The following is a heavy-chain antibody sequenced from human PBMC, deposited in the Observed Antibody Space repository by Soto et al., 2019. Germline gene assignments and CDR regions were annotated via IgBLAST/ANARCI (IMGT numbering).Heavy chain of an antibody. CDR3: ATLDNWFDP. CDR1: GGSISPYY. J-gene: IGHJ5*02. CDR2: IYYSGST. V-gene: IGHV4-59*12. Sequence: PSETLSLTCTVSGGSISPYYWSWIRQPPGKGLEWIGDIYYSGSTKYSSFLRSRVTMSADKSVSTAYLQWSSLKASDTAMYYCATLDNWFDPWGQGTLVTVSS.